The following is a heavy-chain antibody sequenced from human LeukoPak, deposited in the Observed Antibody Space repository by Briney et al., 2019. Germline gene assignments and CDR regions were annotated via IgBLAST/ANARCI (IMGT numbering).Heavy chain of an antibody. Sequence: ASVKVSCKASGYTFTSYDINWVRQATGQGLEWMGWMNPNSGNTGYAQKFQGRVTMTRNTSISTAYMELSSLRSVDTAVYYCARGRIVVVPDNWFDPWGQGTLVTVSS. CDR2: MNPNSGNT. CDR3: ARGRIVVVPDNWFDP. D-gene: IGHD2-2*01. V-gene: IGHV1-8*01. J-gene: IGHJ5*02. CDR1: GYTFTSYD.